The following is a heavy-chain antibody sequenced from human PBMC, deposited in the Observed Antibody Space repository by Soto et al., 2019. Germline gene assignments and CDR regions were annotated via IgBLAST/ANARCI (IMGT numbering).Heavy chain of an antibody. D-gene: IGHD3-3*01. V-gene: IGHV4-34*01. Sequence: QVQLQQWGAGLLKPSETLSLTCAVYGGSFSGYYWSWIRQPPGKGLEWIGEINHSGSTNYNPSLKSRVTISVATSKNQFSLKLSSVTAADTAVYYCARGRGYDFWSGYLYFDYWGQGTLVTVSS. CDR1: GGSFSGYY. CDR3: ARGRGYDFWSGYLYFDY. CDR2: INHSGST. J-gene: IGHJ4*02.